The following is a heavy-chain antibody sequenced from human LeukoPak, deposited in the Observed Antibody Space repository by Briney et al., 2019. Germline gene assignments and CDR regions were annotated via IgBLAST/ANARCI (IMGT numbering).Heavy chain of an antibody. V-gene: IGHV1-69*05. Sequence: SVKVSCKASGGTFSSYAISWVRQAPGQGLEWMGRIIPIFGTANYAQKFQGRVTITTDESTSTAYMELSSLRSEDTAVYYCASVRGPYCGGDCYSGDAFDIWGQGTLVTVSS. CDR3: ASVRGPYCGGDCYSGDAFDI. CDR2: IIPIFGTA. D-gene: IGHD2-21*02. CDR1: GGTFSSYA. J-gene: IGHJ3*02.